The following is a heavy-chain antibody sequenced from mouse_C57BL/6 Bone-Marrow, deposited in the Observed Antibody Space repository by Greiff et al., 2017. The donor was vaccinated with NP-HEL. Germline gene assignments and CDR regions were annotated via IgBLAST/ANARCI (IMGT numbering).Heavy chain of an antibody. V-gene: IGHV14-2*01. CDR1: GFNIKDYY. Sequence: VQLQQSGAELVKPGASVKLSCTASGFNIKDYYMHWVKQRTEQGLEWIGRIDPEDGETKYAPKFPGKATITADTSSNTAYLQLSSLTSEDTAVYYCARHEWDYFDYWGQGTTLTVSS. CDR3: ARHEWDYFDY. D-gene: IGHD1-3*01. J-gene: IGHJ2*01. CDR2: IDPEDGET.